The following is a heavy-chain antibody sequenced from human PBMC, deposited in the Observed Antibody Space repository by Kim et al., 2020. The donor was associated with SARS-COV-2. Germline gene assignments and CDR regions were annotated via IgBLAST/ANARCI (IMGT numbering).Heavy chain of an antibody. CDR2: IYYSGST. CDR3: ARGHRGNPLHWYFDL. V-gene: IGHV4-59*13. CDR1: GGSISSYY. Sequence: SETLSLTCTVSGGSISSYYWSWIRQPPGKGLEWIGYIYYSGSTNYNPSLKSRVTISLDTSKNQFSLKLSSVTAADTAVYYCARGHRGNPLHWYFDLWGRGTLVTVSS. J-gene: IGHJ2*01. D-gene: IGHD2-15*01.